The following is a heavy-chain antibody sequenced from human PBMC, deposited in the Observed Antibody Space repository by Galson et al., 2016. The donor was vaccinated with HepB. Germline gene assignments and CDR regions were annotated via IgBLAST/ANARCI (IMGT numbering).Heavy chain of an antibody. CDR3: ARRVADDSGKWMFYFDY. CDR1: GGSISRSSYY. D-gene: IGHD3-10*01. J-gene: IGHJ4*02. Sequence: SETLSLTCTVSGGSISRSSYYWGWIRQPPGKGLKWIGSKYYSGSTYFNPSLKSRVTMSVDTSKNQFSLKLSSVTAADTAVYYCARRVADDSGKWMFYFDYWGRGTLVTVSS. V-gene: IGHV4-39*01. CDR2: KYYSGST.